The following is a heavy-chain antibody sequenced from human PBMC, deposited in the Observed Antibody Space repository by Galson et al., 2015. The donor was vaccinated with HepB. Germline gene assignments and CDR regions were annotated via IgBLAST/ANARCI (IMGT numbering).Heavy chain of an antibody. CDR1: GYSFTSYW. CDR2: IYPGGSDT. CDR3: VRHEGTFTMIRGVSH. J-gene: IGHJ4*02. V-gene: IGHV5-51*01. Sequence: QSGAEVKKPGESLRISCKGSGYSFTSYWISWVRQMPGKGLEWMGIIYPGGSDTRYTPSFQGQVSISADKSISTAYLQWNSLKASDTAMYFCVRHEGTFTMIRGVSHWGQGTLVTVSS. D-gene: IGHD3-10*01.